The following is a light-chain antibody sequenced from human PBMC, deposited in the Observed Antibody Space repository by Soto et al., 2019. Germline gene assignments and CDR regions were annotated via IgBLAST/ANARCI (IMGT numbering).Light chain of an antibody. CDR1: SSDVGGYNY. J-gene: IGLJ2*01. CDR3: SSYTSSSTYVV. Sequence: QPASVSGSPGQSITISCTGTSSDVGGYNYVSWYQQHPGKAPKLMIYDVSNRPSGVSNRFSGSKSGNTASLTISGLQAEDEADYYCSSYTSSSTYVVFGGGTKLTVL. CDR2: DVS. V-gene: IGLV2-14*01.